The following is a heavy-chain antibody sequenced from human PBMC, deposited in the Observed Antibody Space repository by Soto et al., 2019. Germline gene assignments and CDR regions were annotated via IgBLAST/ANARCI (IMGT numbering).Heavy chain of an antibody. CDR2: INPGDSDI. V-gene: IGHV5-51*01. J-gene: IGHJ6*02. Sequence: GESLKFSCKASGYSFTTYWIAWVRQMPGKGLEWMGIINPGDSDIRYSPSFQGQVTISADNSISTAYLQWSSLKASDTAMYYCARHEQFYYYYYGMDVWGQGTAVTVSS. CDR1: GYSFTTYW. D-gene: IGHD4-4*01. CDR3: ARHEQFYYYYYGMDV.